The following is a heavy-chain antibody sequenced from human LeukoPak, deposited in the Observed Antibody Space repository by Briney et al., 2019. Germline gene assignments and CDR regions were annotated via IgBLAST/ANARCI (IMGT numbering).Heavy chain of an antibody. CDR3: AKMAGDAFDI. Sequence: GGSLRLSCAASGFNFSNYGMYWVRQAPGKGLEWVTFIRYDGSNKDYADSVKGRFTIARDNSKNTLYLQMNSLRAEDTAVYYCAKMAGDAFDIWGQGTMVTVSS. D-gene: IGHD6-19*01. CDR2: IRYDGSNK. J-gene: IGHJ3*02. V-gene: IGHV3-30*02. CDR1: GFNFSNYG.